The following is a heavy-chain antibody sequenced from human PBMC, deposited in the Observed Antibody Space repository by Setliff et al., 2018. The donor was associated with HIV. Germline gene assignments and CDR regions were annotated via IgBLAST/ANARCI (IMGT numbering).Heavy chain of an antibody. Sequence: ASVKVSCKASGYTFTSYSMSWVRQAPGQGLEWMGWINPNNGGTNYAQKFQGRVTMTRDTTITTVYMELTRLRSDDTAKFYCAVMGYCGGNSCYRTEGFDYWGQGTLVTVSS. CDR1: GYTFTSYS. J-gene: IGHJ4*02. CDR3: AVMGYCGGNSCYRTEGFDY. D-gene: IGHD2-2*01. CDR2: INPNNGGT. V-gene: IGHV1-2*02.